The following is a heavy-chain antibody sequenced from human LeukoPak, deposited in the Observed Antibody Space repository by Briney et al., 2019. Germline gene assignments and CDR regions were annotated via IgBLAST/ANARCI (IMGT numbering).Heavy chain of an antibody. CDR2: STVRGGST. D-gene: IGHD3-22*01. V-gene: IGHV3-23*01. CDR3: AKLYYYDSSGYYEGTDY. Sequence: GGSLRLSCAASGFTFSSYAMSWVRQAPGKGLEWVSASTVRGGSTYYADSVKGRFTISRDNSKNTLYLQMNSLRAEDTAVYYCAKLYYYDSSGYYEGTDYWGQGTLVTVPS. CDR1: GFTFSSYA. J-gene: IGHJ4*02.